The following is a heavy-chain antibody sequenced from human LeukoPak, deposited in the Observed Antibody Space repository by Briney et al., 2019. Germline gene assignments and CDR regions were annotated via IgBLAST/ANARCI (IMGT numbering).Heavy chain of an antibody. CDR3: ASSPAYYDILTGYYTGGVGMDY. J-gene: IGHJ4*02. Sequence: SETLSLTCTVSGGSISSHYWSWIRQPPGKGLEWIGYIYYSGSTNYDPSLKSRVTISVDTSKNQFSLKLSSVTAADTAVYYCASSPAYYDILTGYYTGGVGMDYWGQGTLVTVSS. CDR2: IYYSGST. CDR1: GGSISSHY. D-gene: IGHD3-9*01. V-gene: IGHV4-59*11.